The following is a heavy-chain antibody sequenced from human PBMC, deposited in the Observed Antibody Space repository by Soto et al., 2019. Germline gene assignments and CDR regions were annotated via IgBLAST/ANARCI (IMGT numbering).Heavy chain of an antibody. D-gene: IGHD3-22*01. CDR2: VKPDGSAT. Sequence: GGSLSLSCAASGFTFHYYWMTWVRQAPGKGLEWVANVKPDGSATFYADSLKGRFTVSRDNANNSVSLQMHSLRADDTAVYYCARDRERVTVNGGIALGAMQVWGHGTTVTVSS. V-gene: IGHV3-7*03. CDR3: ARDRERVTVNGGIALGAMQV. J-gene: IGHJ6*02. CDR1: GFTFHYYW.